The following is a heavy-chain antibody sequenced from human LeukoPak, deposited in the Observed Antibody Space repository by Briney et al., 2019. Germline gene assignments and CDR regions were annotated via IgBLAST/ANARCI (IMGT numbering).Heavy chain of an antibody. CDR1: GYTFTSYG. CDR3: AKANYDILTGYFEAFDY. J-gene: IGHJ4*02. D-gene: IGHD3-9*01. V-gene: IGHV1-18*01. Sequence: ASVKVSCKASGYTFTSYGISWVRQAPGQGLEWMGWISAYNGNTNYAQKLQGRVTMTTDTSTSTAYMELRSLRSDDTAVYYCAKANYDILTGYFEAFDYWGQGTLVTASS. CDR2: ISAYNGNT.